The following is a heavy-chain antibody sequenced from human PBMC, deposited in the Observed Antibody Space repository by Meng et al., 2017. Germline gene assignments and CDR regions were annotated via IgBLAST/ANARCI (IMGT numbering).Heavy chain of an antibody. D-gene: IGHD2-21*02. V-gene: IGHV4-34*01. J-gene: IGHJ4*02. CDR3: ARDTVEAYCGGDCCPLGY. Sequence: GQQHQWVHGRLSSLDTLPPTRAVFVASLRGYYWSALRQTPRKGLEWIGEINPSGSTNYNPSLKSRVTISVDTSKNPFSLKLSSVTAADTAVYYWARDTVEAYCGGDCCPLGYWGQGTLVTVSS. CDR1: VASLRGYY. CDR2: INPSGST.